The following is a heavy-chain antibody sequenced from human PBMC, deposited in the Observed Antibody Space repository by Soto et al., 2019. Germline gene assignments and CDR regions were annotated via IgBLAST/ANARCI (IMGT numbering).Heavy chain of an antibody. Sequence: PGGSLRLSCAASGFTFNTYAMHWVRQAPGRGLEWVAVIWYDGTNKEYADSVKGRFTISRDNSKNTLYLQMNSLRAEDTAVYYGATFTFGGVDSWGQGTLVTVSS. CDR2: IWYDGTNK. CDR1: GFTFNTYA. CDR3: ATFTFGGVDS. D-gene: IGHD3-16*01. V-gene: IGHV3-33*01. J-gene: IGHJ4*02.